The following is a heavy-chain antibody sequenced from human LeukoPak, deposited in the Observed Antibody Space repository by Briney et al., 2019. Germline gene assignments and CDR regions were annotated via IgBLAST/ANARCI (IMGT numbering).Heavy chain of an antibody. Sequence: GASVKVTCQASGYTFTIYAISWVRQAPGQGLAWMGRIIPILGIANYAQKFQGRVTITADKSTSTAYMELSSLRSEDTAVYYCARDLWSKGGKGIDNWGQGTLVTVSS. CDR1: GYTFTIYA. CDR3: ARDLWSKGGKGIDN. V-gene: IGHV1-69*04. D-gene: IGHD4-23*01. CDR2: IIPILGIA. J-gene: IGHJ4*02.